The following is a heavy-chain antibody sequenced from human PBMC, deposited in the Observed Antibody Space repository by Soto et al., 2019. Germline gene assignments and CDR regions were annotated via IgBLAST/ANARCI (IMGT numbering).Heavy chain of an antibody. J-gene: IGHJ5*02. CDR1: GGYISSYY. Sequence: SETLSLTCTVSGGYISSYYWSWIRQPPGKGLEWIGYIYYSGRTNYNPSLKSRVTISVDTSKNQFSLKLSSVTAADTAVYYCARGGRGINWFDPWGQGTLVTSPQ. CDR3: ARGGRGINWFDP. CDR2: IYYSGRT. D-gene: IGHD3-10*01. V-gene: IGHV4-59*01.